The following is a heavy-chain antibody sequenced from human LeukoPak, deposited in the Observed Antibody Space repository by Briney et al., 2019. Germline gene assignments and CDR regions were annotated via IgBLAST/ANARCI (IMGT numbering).Heavy chain of an antibody. CDR2: ISYDGSNK. CDR3: AKETANGYLVDY. V-gene: IGHV3-30*18. Sequence: GGSLRLSCAASGFTFSSYGMHWVRQAPGKGLEWVAVISYDGSNKYYADSVKGRFTISRDNSKNTLYLQMNSLRAEDTAVYYCAKETANGYLVDYWGQGTLVTVSS. CDR1: GFTFSSYG. J-gene: IGHJ4*02. D-gene: IGHD5-24*01.